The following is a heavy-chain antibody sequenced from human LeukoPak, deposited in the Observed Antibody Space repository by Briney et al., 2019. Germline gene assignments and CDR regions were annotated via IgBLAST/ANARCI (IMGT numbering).Heavy chain of an antibody. V-gene: IGHV1-46*01. J-gene: IGHJ6*02. CDR1: GYTFTSYY. CDR2: INPSGGST. CDR3: ARLGYSLYYYYYYGMDV. Sequence: ASVKVSCKASGYTFTSYYMHWVRQAPGQGLEWMGIINPSGGSTSYAQKFQGRVTMTRDTSTSTVYMELSSLRSDDTAVYYCARLGYSLYYYYYYGMDVWGQGTTVTVSS. D-gene: IGHD5-18*01.